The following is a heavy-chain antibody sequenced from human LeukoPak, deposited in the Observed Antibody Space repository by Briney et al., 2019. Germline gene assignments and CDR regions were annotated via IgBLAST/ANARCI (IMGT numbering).Heavy chain of an antibody. CDR3: ARDDKWAFDY. J-gene: IGHJ4*02. CDR1: GFAFGIYA. V-gene: IGHV3-69-1*02. CDR2: ISSTNAI. Sequence: PGGSLRLSCSASGFAFGIYALNWFRHTPGKGLEWLSYISSTNAIYYADSVKGRFTIPRDNAKESLYLQMNSLRAEDTAVYYCARDDKWAFDYWGQGTLVTVSS. D-gene: IGHD1-26*01.